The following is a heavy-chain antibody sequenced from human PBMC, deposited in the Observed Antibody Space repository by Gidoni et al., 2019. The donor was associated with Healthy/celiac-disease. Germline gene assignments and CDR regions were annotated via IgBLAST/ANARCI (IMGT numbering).Heavy chain of an antibody. Sequence: EVQLLESGGGLVQPGGSLSPSCSASGFTFSSYAMIWVCQAPGKGLGWVSAISGSGGSTYYADSVKGRFTISRDNSKNTLYLQMNSLRAEDTAVYYCAKEICSGGSCYSFYYYYGMDVWGQGTTVTVSS. J-gene: IGHJ6*02. CDR3: AKEICSGGSCYSFYYYYGMDV. V-gene: IGHV3-23*01. CDR2: ISGSGGST. CDR1: GFTFSSYA. D-gene: IGHD2-15*01.